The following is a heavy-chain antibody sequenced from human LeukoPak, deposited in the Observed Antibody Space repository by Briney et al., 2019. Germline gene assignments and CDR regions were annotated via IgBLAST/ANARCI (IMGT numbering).Heavy chain of an antibody. Sequence: GGSLRLSCAASGFTFGSYSMNWVRQAPGRGLEWVSYISISGTPMYYADSVKGRFTISRDNAKNSLYLQMNSLRAEDTALYYCARDTGWAFDIWGQGTMVTVSS. CDR3: ARDTGWAFDI. V-gene: IGHV3-48*04. J-gene: IGHJ3*02. CDR2: ISISGTPM. D-gene: IGHD1-14*01. CDR1: GFTFGSYS.